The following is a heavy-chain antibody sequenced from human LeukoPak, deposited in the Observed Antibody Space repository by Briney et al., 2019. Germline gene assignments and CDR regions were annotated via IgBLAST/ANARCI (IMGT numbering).Heavy chain of an antibody. CDR3: ARGTRRYYDGSGYYYGEFDY. J-gene: IGHJ4*02. V-gene: IGHV4-59*01. CDR1: DDSIKNYF. Sequence: SETLSLTCTVSDDSIKNYFWTWIRQSPGKGLEWIGYVFYSGSTSYNPSLRSRLTMSVDTSKSQFSLNLKSVTAADTAVYYCARGTRRYYDGSGYYYGEFDYWGQGILVTVSS. CDR2: VFYSGST. D-gene: IGHD3-22*01.